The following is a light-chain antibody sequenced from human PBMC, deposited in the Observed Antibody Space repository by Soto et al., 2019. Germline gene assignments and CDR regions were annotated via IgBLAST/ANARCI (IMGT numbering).Light chain of an antibody. J-gene: IGKJ1*01. V-gene: IGKV1-5*03. CDR2: KAS. Sequence: EIPMTQSPSTLSGSVGDRANIXCRASQTVSSRFGWYQQRTGEAPKLLIYKASTLKSGVTSRFSGSGYGKEFTITISSLQPDDFATYECQQYNSYWTFGQGTKVDIK. CDR1: QTVSSR. CDR3: QQYNSYWT.